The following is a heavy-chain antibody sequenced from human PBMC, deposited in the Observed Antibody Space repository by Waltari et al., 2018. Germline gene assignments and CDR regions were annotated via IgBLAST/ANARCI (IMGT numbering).Heavy chain of an antibody. CDR1: GFTLSSLA. V-gene: IGHV3-30-3*01. CDR3: AREGYDLYSVGMDV. J-gene: IGHJ6*02. Sequence: QVQLVESGGGLVQPGRSLRLSWAASGFTLSSLAVHWVRQAPGKGVEWVGVISNDGTKKYYVDSVKGRFTISRDNFKNMVYMQMNSLRREDTALYYCAREGYDLYSVGMDVWGQGTTVTVSS. CDR2: ISNDGTKK. D-gene: IGHD2-21*02.